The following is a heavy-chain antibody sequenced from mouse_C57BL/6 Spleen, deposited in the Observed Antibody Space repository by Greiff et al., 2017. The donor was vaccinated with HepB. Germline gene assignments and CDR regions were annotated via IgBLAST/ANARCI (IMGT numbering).Heavy chain of an antibody. Sequence: EVQLVESGPGLVKPSQSLSLTCSVTGYSITSGYYWNWIRQFPGNKLEWMGYISYDGSNNYNPSLKNRISITRDTSKNQFFLKLNSVTTEDTATYYCARELTGDYWGQGTTLTVSS. D-gene: IGHD4-1*01. V-gene: IGHV3-6*01. J-gene: IGHJ2*01. CDR2: ISYDGSN. CDR3: ARELTGDY. CDR1: GYSITSGYY.